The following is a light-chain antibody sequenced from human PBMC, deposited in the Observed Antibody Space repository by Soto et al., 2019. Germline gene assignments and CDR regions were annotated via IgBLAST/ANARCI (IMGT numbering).Light chain of an antibody. CDR2: EVS. CDR1: NSDVGDYNY. CDR3: SSYTNSNTRV. Sequence: QSVLTQPPSASGTPGQRVTISCTGTNSDVGDYNYVSWYQQHPGKAPKLIIYEVSNRPSGISDRFSASKSGNTASLTISGLQAGDEADYYCSSYTNSNTRVFGTGTKVTVL. J-gene: IGLJ1*01. V-gene: IGLV2-14*01.